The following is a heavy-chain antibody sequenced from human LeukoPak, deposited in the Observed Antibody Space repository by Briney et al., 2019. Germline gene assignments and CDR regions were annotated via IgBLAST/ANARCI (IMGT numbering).Heavy chain of an antibody. J-gene: IGHJ3*01. CDR3: AKDIVVVAAAGRVLDF. D-gene: IGHD2-2*01. V-gene: IGHV3-23*01. CDR1: GFTFSSYA. Sequence: PGGSLRLSCAASGFTFSSYAMSWVRQAPGKGLEWVSGISGSGGSTYYADSVKGRFTISRDNSKNTLYLQMNSLRAEDTAVYYCAKDIVVVAAAGRVLDFWGQGTMVTVSP. CDR2: ISGSGGST.